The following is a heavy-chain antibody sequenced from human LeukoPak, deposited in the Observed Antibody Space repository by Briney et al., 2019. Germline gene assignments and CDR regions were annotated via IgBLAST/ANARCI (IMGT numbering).Heavy chain of an antibody. CDR3: ASGYYYDSSGYYSFDY. CDR1: GGSISSGSYY. J-gene: IGHJ4*02. Sequence: PSETLSLTCTVSGGSISSGSYYWSWIRQPAGKGLEWIGRIYTSGSTNYNPSLKSRVTISVDTSKNQFSLNLSSVTAADTAVYYCASGYYYDSSGYYSFDYWGQGTLVTVSS. D-gene: IGHD3-22*01. CDR2: IYTSGST. V-gene: IGHV4-61*02.